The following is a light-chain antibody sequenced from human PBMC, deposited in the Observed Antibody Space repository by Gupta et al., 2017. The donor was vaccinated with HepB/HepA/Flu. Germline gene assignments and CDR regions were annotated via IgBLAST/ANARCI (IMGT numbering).Light chain of an antibody. CDR2: GAS. CDR3: QQYNNWPPCS. CDR1: QSVSSN. Sequence: EIVMTQSPAVLSVSPGERATLSCRASQSVSSNLAWYQQKPGQVPRLLIYGASTRATGIPARFSGSGSGTEFTLTISSRQSEDFAVYYCQQYNNWPPCSFGQGTKLEIK. J-gene: IGKJ2*04. V-gene: IGKV3-15*01.